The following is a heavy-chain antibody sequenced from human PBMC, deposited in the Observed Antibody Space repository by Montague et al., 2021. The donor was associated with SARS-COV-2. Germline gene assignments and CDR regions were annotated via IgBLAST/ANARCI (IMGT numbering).Heavy chain of an antibody. CDR3: ASGSGYGGYALAY. D-gene: IGHD5-12*01. CDR2: IYYSGGA. CDR1: GDSINNYY. J-gene: IGHJ4*01. Sequence: SETLSLTCTVSGDSINNYYLSWIRQSPGNGLEYIGYIYYSGGANYYPSRGPNYNPSFESRVAISLDTSKNQFTLNLSSVTTAGTAVYYCASGSGYGGYALAYGGQGTLVTVSS. V-gene: IGHV4-59*13.